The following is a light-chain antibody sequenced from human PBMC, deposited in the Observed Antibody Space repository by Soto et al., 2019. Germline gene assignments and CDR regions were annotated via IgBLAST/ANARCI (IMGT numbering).Light chain of an antibody. J-gene: IGLJ2*01. V-gene: IGLV2-14*01. Sequence: QSALTQPASVSGSPGQSITISCTGTSSDVGGYNYVSWYQQHPGKAPKLMIYDVSNRPSGVSNRISGYKSGNTASLTISGLQAEDEAEYSCSSYTRSSTLVFCAGTKLPVL. CDR2: DVS. CDR1: SSDVGGYNY. CDR3: SSYTRSSTLV.